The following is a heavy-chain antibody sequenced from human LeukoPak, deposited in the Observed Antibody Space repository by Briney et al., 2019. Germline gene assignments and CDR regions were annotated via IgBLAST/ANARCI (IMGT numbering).Heavy chain of an antibody. J-gene: IGHJ3*02. V-gene: IGHV4-30-2*01. D-gene: IGHD4-17*01. CDR3: ARDRIDYGSAFDI. CDR2: IYHSGST. CDR1: GGSISSGGYS. Sequence: PSETLSLICAVSGGSISSGGYSWSWIRQPPGKGLEWIGYIYHSGSTYYNPSLKSRVTISVDRSKNQFSLKLSSVTAADTAVYYCARDRIDYGSAFDIWGQGTMVTVSS.